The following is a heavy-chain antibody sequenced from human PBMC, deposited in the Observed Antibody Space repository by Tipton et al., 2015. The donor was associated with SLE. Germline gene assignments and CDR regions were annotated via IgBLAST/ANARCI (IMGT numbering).Heavy chain of an antibody. V-gene: IGHV4-4*07. J-gene: IGHJ5*02. D-gene: IGHD2-2*01. CDR1: GGSISSYY. CDR3: ARETDIVVVPAASNWFDP. CDR2: IYTSGST. Sequence: TLSLTCTVSGGSISSYYWSWIRQPPGKGLEWIGRIYTSGSTNYNPSLKSRVTMSVGTSKNQFSLKLSSVTAADTAVYYCARETDIVVVPAASNWFDPWGQGTLVTVSS.